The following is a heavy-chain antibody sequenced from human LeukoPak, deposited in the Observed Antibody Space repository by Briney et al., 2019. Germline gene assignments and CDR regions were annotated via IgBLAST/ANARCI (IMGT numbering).Heavy chain of an antibody. V-gene: IGHV1-24*01. D-gene: IGHD6-19*01. Sequence: ASVKVSCKVSGYTLTELSMHWVRQAPGKGLEWMGGFDPEDGETIYAQKFQGRVTMTEDTSTDTAYMELSSLRSEDTAVYYCATGRYSSGWCGGYYYGMDVWGQGTTVTVSS. CDR1: GYTLTELS. J-gene: IGHJ6*02. CDR3: ATGRYSSGWCGGYYYGMDV. CDR2: FDPEDGET.